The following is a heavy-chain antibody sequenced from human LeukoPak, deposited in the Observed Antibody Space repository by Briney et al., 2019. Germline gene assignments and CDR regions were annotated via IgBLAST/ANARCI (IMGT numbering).Heavy chain of an antibody. CDR1: GGTFSSYA. V-gene: IGHV1-69*06. D-gene: IGHD3-9*01. Sequence: SVKVSCKASGGTFSSYAISWVRQAPGQGLEWMGGIIPIFGTANYAQKFQGRVTMTEDTSTHTAYMELTGLRSDDTAVYYCATIELRNFDWLVFDYWGQGTLVSVSS. CDR2: IIPIFGTA. CDR3: ATIELRNFDWLVFDY. J-gene: IGHJ4*02.